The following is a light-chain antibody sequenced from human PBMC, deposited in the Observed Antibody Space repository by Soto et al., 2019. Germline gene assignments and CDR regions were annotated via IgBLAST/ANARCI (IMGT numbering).Light chain of an antibody. CDR1: QSVSSN. Sequence: EILMTQSPATLSVSPGERATLSCRASQSVSSNLAWYQQKPGQAPRLLIYGASTRATGIPARLSGSGYGPEFTLTISSLKSEAFAVYYCQQYNNWRGTFGGGTKVDIK. CDR2: GAS. J-gene: IGKJ4*01. V-gene: IGKV3-15*01. CDR3: QQYNNWRGT.